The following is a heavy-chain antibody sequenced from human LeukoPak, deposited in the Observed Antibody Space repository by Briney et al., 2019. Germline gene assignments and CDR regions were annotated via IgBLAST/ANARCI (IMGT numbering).Heavy chain of an antibody. Sequence: PGGSLRLSCAASGFTFSSYGMHWVRQAPGKGLEWVAVISYDGSNKNYADSVKGRFTISRDNSKNTLYLQMNGLRAEDTAVYYCARDGGVGGSYYFDYWGQGTLVTVSS. CDR1: GFTFSSYG. CDR3: ARDGGVGGSYYFDY. D-gene: IGHD1-26*01. J-gene: IGHJ4*02. V-gene: IGHV3-30*03. CDR2: ISYDGSNK.